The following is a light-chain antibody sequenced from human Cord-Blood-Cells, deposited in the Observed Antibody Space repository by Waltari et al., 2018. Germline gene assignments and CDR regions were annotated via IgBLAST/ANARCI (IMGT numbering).Light chain of an antibody. CDR2: DVS. V-gene: IGLV2-14*03. CDR3: SSYTSSSTWV. Sequence: QSALTPPASVSGSPGQSITTPCPGTSSDVGGYNYVSWYQQHPGKDTKLMIYDVSNRPSGVSNRFSGSKSGNTASLTISGLQAEDEADYYCSSYTSSSTWVFGGGTKLTVL. CDR1: SSDVGGYNY. J-gene: IGLJ3*02.